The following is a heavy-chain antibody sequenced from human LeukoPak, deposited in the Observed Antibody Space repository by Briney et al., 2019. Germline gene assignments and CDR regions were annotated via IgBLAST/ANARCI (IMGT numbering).Heavy chain of an antibody. J-gene: IGHJ4*02. D-gene: IGHD2-15*01. CDR3: ARNPSGDYDY. CDR2: INSDGSIT. CDR1: GFTFRDYW. V-gene: IGHV3-74*01. Sequence: GGSLRLSCAASGFTFRDYWMHWVRQVPGKGLLWVSHINSDGSITDYADTVKGRFTISRDNARNTLSLQMDSLRVEDTAVYYCARNPSGDYDYWGQGALVTVSS.